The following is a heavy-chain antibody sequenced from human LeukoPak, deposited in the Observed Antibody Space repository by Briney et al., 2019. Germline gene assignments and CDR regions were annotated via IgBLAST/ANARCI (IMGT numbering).Heavy chain of an antibody. CDR1: GYTFTNYY. D-gene: IGHD6-6*01. V-gene: IGHV1-46*01. CDR3: ALAARYYYTMDV. CDR2: INPSGGST. Sequence: ASVKVSCKASGYTFTNYYMHWVRQAPGQGLEWMGIINPSGGSTSRTQKFQGRVTLTRDTSTSTVYMELSSLRSEDTAVYYCALAARYYYTMDVWGQGTTVTVSS. J-gene: IGHJ6*02.